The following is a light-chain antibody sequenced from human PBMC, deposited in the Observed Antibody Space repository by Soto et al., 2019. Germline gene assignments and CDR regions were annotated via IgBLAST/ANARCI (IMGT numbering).Light chain of an antibody. CDR2: YDS. CDR3: QVWDRSSDHLVV. Sequence: SYELTQPPSVSVAPGKTARITCGGNNIGSKSVHWYQQKPGQAPVLVIYYDSDRPSGIPERFSGSNSGNTATLTISRVEAGDEADYYCQVWDRSSDHLVVFGGATKLTVL. J-gene: IGLJ2*01. V-gene: IGLV3-21*04. CDR1: NIGSKS.